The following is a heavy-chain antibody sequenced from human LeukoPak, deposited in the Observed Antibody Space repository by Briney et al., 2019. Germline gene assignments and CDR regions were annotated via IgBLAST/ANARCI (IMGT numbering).Heavy chain of an antibody. J-gene: IGHJ4*02. CDR1: GYTFTSYG. Sequence: ASVKVSCKASGYTFTSYGISWVRQAPGQGLEWMGWISAYNGNTNHAQKLQGRVTMTTDTSTSTAYMELRSLRSDDTAVYYCARDYTLRNSSSWPFDYWGQGTLVTVSS. CDR2: ISAYNGNT. CDR3: ARDYTLRNSSSWPFDY. V-gene: IGHV1-18*01. D-gene: IGHD6-13*01.